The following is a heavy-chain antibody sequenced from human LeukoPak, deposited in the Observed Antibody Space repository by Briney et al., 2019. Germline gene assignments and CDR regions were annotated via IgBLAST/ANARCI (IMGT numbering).Heavy chain of an antibody. V-gene: IGHV3-48*04. CDR3: ARAMSTFGGVRNYFDS. CDR2: VSISSGTI. D-gene: IGHD3-16*01. CDR1: GFNFSIYS. Sequence: GGSLRLSCAASGFNFSIYSMNWVRQAPGKGLEWISFVSISSGTIYYADSVNGRFRISRDNAKSSLDLEMNSLRAEDTAVYYCARAMSTFGGVRNYFDSWGQGTLVTVSS. J-gene: IGHJ4*02.